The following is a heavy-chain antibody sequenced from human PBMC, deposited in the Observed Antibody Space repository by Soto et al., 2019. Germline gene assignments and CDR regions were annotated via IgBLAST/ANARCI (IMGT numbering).Heavy chain of an antibody. J-gene: IGHJ5*02. CDR3: ARASGGRSGWGHWFDR. Sequence: NPSETLSLTCTVSGYSISSGYYWSWIRQTPGKGLEWIGSISHSGTSFYNPSLRSRVTISMDTSNNHFSLKLNSLTATDTAVYYCARASGGRSGWGHWFDRWGQGTQVTVSS. V-gene: IGHV4-38-2*02. D-gene: IGHD2-15*01. CDR2: ISHSGTS. CDR1: GYSISSGYY.